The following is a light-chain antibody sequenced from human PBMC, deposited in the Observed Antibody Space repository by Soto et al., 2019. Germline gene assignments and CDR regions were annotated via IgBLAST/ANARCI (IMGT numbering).Light chain of an antibody. CDR1: SSDVGGYNY. V-gene: IGLV2-8*01. Sequence: QSVLTQPPSASGSPGQSVTISCTGTSSDVGGYNYVSWYQQHPGKAPKLMIYGVTKRPSGVPDRFSGSKSGNTASLTVSGLQAEDEADYYCSSYAGSNNYVFGTGTKVNVL. J-gene: IGLJ1*01. CDR3: SSYAGSNNYV. CDR2: GVT.